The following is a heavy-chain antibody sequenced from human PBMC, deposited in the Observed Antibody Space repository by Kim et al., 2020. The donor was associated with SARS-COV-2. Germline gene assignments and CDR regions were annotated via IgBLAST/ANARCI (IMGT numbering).Heavy chain of an antibody. CDR1: GFTFSSYW. CDR3: VRGTRDWPGVDY. D-gene: IGHD3-9*01. CDR2: ITEDGSQR. Sequence: GGSLRLSCAASGFTFSSYWMHWVRQAPGKGLEWLTKITEDGSQRWSVDSVKGLFSISRDNTKNSLYLQMNSLRVEDTAVYFCVRGTRDWPGVDYWGQGTLVTVSS. J-gene: IGHJ4*02. V-gene: IGHV3-7*01.